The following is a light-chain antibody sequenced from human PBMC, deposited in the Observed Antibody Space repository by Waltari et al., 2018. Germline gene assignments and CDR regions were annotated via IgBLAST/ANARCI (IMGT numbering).Light chain of an antibody. CDR3: NTRDISGDHLV. V-gene: IGLV3-19*01. J-gene: IGLJ1*01. CDR1: GLRTLY. Sequence: SSEMTQEPAVSVALGQTVRTTCHGCGLRTLYANCYQQKPGQAPPLVIYDENNRPSGIPDRFSGSRSGNTASLTISGAQAEDEADYYCNTRDISGDHLVFGSGTKVTVL. CDR2: DEN.